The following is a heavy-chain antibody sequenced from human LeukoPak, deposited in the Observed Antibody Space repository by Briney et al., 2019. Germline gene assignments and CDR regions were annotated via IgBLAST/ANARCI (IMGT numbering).Heavy chain of an antibody. CDR1: GGSFSGYY. D-gene: IGHD3-10*01. CDR2: INHSGST. J-gene: IGHJ4*02. CDR3: ARHPRNPGVDY. V-gene: IGHV4-34*01. Sequence: SETLSLTCAVYGGSFSGYYWSWIRQPPGKGLEWIGEINHSGSTNYNPSLKSRVTISGDTSKNQFSLKLTSVTAADTSVYYCARHPRNPGVDYWGQGTLVTVPS.